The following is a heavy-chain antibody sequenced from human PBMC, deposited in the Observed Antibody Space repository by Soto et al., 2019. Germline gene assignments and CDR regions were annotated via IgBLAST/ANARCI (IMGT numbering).Heavy chain of an antibody. V-gene: IGHV3-21*01. CDR3: AREGALKPFSS. CDR1: GFTFSNYN. J-gene: IGHJ5*02. Sequence: LRLSCVASGFTFSNYNMNWVRQAPGKGLEWVSHISGSSIYIHYADSVRGRFTISRDNAKNSVYLQMDSLRVEDTAVYYCAREGALKPFSSWGQGALVTV. CDR2: ISGSSIYI.